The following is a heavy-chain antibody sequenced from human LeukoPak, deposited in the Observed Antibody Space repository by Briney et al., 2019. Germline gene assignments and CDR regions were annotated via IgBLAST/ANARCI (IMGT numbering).Heavy chain of an antibody. CDR1: GFTFSDYN. CDR3: ARDRVYYMDV. Sequence: GGSLRLSCAASGFTFSDYNMNWVRQAPGQGLEWLSHIGGRTSTTYYADSVKGRFTISRDNAKNSLYLQMNGLSDGDTAVYYCARDRVYYMDVWGEGTTVTVSS. CDR2: IGGRTSTT. V-gene: IGHV3-48*02. J-gene: IGHJ6*03.